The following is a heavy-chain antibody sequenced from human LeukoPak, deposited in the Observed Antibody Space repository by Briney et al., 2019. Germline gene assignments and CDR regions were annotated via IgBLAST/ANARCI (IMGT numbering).Heavy chain of an antibody. CDR1: GYIFTDYY. J-gene: IGHJ4*02. CDR2: IHPNNGDT. CDR3: ARDYSGSYTH. D-gene: IGHD1-26*01. Sequence: ASVKVSCKASGYIFTDYYIHWVRQSPGQGLEWMGLIHPNNGDTYFAQKFRGRVTMTRDTSISTTYMELNRLTSDDTAVYYCARDYSGSYTHWAQGTLVTISS. V-gene: IGHV1-2*06.